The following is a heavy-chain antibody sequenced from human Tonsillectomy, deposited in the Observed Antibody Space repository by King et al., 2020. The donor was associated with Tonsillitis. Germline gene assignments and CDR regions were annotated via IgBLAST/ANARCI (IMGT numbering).Heavy chain of an antibody. CDR2: ISYDGSNK. CDR3: ARVLTGSTIDY. CDR1: GFTFSSYT. J-gene: IGHJ4*02. V-gene: IGHV3-30-3*01. Sequence: VQLVESGGGVVQPGRSLRLSCAASGFTFSSYTMHWVRQAPGKGLEWVTVISYDGSNKYYADSLKGRFTISRDNSKNTLYLQMNSLRAEDTAVYYCARVLTGSTIDYWGQGTLVTVSS. D-gene: IGHD1-20*01.